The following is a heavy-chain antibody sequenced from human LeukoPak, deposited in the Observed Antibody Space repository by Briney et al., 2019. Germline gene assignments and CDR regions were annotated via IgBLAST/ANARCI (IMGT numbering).Heavy chain of an antibody. CDR3: ARGVVVAATRPLAVRGPYYFDY. Sequence: SVKVSCKASGDTFSNYAINWVRQAPGQGLEWMGGFIPIFGTANYAQKFQGRVTITADESTSTAYMELSSLRSEDTAVYYCARGVVVAATRPLAVRGPYYFDYWGQGTLVTVSS. CDR1: GDTFSNYA. J-gene: IGHJ4*02. D-gene: IGHD2-15*01. CDR2: FIPIFGTA. V-gene: IGHV1-69*13.